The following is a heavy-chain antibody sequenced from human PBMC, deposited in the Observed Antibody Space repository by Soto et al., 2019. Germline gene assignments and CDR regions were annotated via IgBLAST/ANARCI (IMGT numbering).Heavy chain of an antibody. CDR3: VRESAASGPNWFDT. J-gene: IGHJ5*02. V-gene: IGHV4-30-2*06. CDR2: IYHSGST. Sequence: PSETLSLTCSVSGGSVTNGRSSWNWIRQSPGKGLEWIAYIYHSGSTYYNPSLRSRVTISVDRSENQFSLKLSSVTAADTAVYYCVRESAASGPNWFDTWGPGTLVTSPQ. CDR1: GGSVTNGRSS. D-gene: IGHD6-13*01.